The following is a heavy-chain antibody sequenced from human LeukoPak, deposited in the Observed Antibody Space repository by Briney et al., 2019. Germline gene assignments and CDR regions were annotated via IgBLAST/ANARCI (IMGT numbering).Heavy chain of an antibody. CDR2: IYPGDSDT. V-gene: IGHV5-51*01. J-gene: IGHJ4*02. CDR1: GYSFTSYW. Sequence: GESLKISCKGSGYSFTSYWIGWVRQMPGKGLEWMGIIYPGDSDTRHSPSFQGQVTISADKSISTAYLQWSSLKASDTAMYYCARSSQWLRSHQKVEDYWGQGTLVTVSS. D-gene: IGHD5-12*01. CDR3: ARSSQWLRSHQKVEDY.